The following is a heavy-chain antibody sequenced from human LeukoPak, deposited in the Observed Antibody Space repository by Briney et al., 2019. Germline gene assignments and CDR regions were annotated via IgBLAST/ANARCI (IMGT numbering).Heavy chain of an antibody. D-gene: IGHD6-19*01. Sequence: PSETLSLTCTVSGGSISSSSYYWGWIRQPPGKGLEWIGRIYTSETTNYNPSLKSRISMSVDTSKNQFSLKLSSVTAADTAVYYCARGKVVAGTPGQNSWDHWGQGTLVTVSS. CDR1: GGSISSSSYY. CDR3: ARGKVVAGTPGQNSWDH. J-gene: IGHJ4*02. V-gene: IGHV4-39*07. CDR2: IYTSETT.